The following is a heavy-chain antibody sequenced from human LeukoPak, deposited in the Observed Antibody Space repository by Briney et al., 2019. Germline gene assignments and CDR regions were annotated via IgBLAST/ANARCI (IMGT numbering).Heavy chain of an antibody. CDR1: GFTFNNYA. CDR3: ARDYADYVGYFFFDY. J-gene: IGHJ4*02. D-gene: IGHD4-17*01. V-gene: IGHV3-23*01. CDR2: ISGGGETT. Sequence: PGGSLRLSCAASGFTFNNYAMNWVRQAPGKELEWVSSISGGGETTYYADSAKGRFTISRDNSQNTLYLQMNSLRAEDTAVYYCARDYADYVGYFFFDYWGQGTLVTVSS.